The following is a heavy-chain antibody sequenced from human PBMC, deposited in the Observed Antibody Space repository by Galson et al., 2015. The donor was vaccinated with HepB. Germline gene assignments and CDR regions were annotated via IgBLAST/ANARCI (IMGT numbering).Heavy chain of an antibody. V-gene: IGHV3-33*01. CDR1: GFTFSSYG. Sequence: SLRLSCAASGFTFSSYGMHWVRQAPGKGLEWVAVIWYDGSKKYYADSVKGRFTFSRDNSKSTLYLQMNSLRAEDTAVYYCARNLYYYDTTDYLRPWYFDLWGRGTLVTVSS. CDR2: IWYDGSKK. D-gene: IGHD3-22*01. J-gene: IGHJ2*01. CDR3: ARNLYYYDTTDYLRPWYFDL.